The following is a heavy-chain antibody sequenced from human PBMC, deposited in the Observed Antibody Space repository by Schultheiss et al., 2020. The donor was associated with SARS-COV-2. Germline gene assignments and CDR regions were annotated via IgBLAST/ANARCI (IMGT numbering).Heavy chain of an antibody. Sequence: GGSLRLSCAASGFTFDDYAMHWVRQAPGKGLEWVSASDTSGGSTYADSVKGRFTISRDNSKNTLYLQMNSLGAEDTAVYYCARDRAPGADWFDPWGQGTLVTVSS. CDR2: SDTSGGST. CDR3: ARDRAPGADWFDP. J-gene: IGHJ5*02. D-gene: IGHD3-10*01. V-gene: IGHV3-23*01. CDR1: GFTFDDYA.